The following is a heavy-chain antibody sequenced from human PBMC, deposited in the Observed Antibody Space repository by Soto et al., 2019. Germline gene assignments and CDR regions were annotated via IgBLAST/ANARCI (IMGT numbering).Heavy chain of an antibody. D-gene: IGHD3-3*01. J-gene: IGHJ4*02. CDR1: GFSLATRSIF. CDR3: AWSLNYDFWAGYFFGF. V-gene: IGHV2-70*12. CDR2: LDWDGYT. Sequence: SGRTVVNPTHILTMTYTLAGFSLATRSIFVSWIRQSPGKALEWLALLDWDGYTYYSTSLKTGLTISRDTSTNHIALKIPTLGPVDTATYFCAWSLNYDFWAGYFFGFWGEGALVTVS.